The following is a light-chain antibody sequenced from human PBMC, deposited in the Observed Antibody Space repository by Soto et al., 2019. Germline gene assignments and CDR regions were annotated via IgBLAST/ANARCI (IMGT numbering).Light chain of an antibody. CDR2: DVT. J-gene: IGLJ1*01. V-gene: IGLV2-14*01. CDR3: SSYTSSSTPYV. Sequence: ALTQPASVSGSPGQSIAISCTGTSNDVGGYNYVSWYQQHPVKAPQLIIYDVTNRPSGVSDRFSGSKSGNTASLTISGLQAEDEADYYCSSYTSSSTPYVFGTGTKVTVL. CDR1: SNDVGGYNY.